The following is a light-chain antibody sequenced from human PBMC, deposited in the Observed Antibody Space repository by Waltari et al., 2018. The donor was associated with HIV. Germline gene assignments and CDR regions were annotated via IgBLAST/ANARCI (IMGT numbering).Light chain of an antibody. V-gene: IGKV4-1*01. CDR3: HQYASPPWT. CDR1: QSVLYSPNNKNY. CDR2: WAS. Sequence: DIVMTQSPDSLAVSLGERATINCKSRQSVLYSPNNKNYLAWYQQKPGQPPRLLIYWASTRESGVPDRFSGSGSRTDFTLTISSLQAEDVAVYYCHQYASPPWTFGQGTKVEIK. J-gene: IGKJ1*01.